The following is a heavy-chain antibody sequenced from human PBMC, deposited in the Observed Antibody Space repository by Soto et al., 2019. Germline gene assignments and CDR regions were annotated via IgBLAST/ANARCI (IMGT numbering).Heavy chain of an antibody. D-gene: IGHD3-10*01. CDR2: ISAYNGNT. Sequence: GASVKVSCKAAGDTFASFCFSGVRQAPGQGLEWLGWISAYNGNTHYAQKVRDRVTLTTDTSTNTDYMELRSLTSDDTAVYYCARDQESITDRILQYWGQGTRVTVSS. V-gene: IGHV1-18*01. J-gene: IGHJ4*02. CDR1: GDTFASFC. CDR3: ARDQESITDRILQY.